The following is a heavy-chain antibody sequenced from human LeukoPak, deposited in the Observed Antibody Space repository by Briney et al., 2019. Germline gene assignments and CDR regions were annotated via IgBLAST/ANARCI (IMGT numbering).Heavy chain of an antibody. D-gene: IGHD2-21*01. J-gene: IGHJ5*02. V-gene: IGHV3-21*01. CDR1: GFTFSSYS. CDR3: ARCKRHKEGFDP. CDR2: ISSSSSYI. Sequence: PGGSLRLSCAASGFTFSSYSMNWFRQAPGKGLEWVSSISSSSSYIYYADSVKGRFTISRDNAKNSLYLQMNSLRAEDTAVYYCARCKRHKEGFDPWGQGTLVTVSS.